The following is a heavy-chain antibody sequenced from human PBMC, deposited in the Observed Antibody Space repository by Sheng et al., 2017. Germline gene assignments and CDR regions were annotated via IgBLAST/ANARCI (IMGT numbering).Heavy chain of an antibody. CDR2: ISAYNGNT. D-gene: IGHD3-3*01. CDR1: GYTFTSYG. CDR3: AISWSPYYDFWSGYYSFDY. V-gene: IGHV1-18*01. Sequence: QVQLVQSGAEVKKPGASVKVSCKASGYTFTSYGISWVRQAPGQGLEWMGWISAYNGNTNYAQKLQGRVTMTTDTSTSTAYMELRSLRSDDTAVYYCAISWSPYYDFWSGYYSFDYWGQGTLVTVSS. J-gene: IGHJ4*02.